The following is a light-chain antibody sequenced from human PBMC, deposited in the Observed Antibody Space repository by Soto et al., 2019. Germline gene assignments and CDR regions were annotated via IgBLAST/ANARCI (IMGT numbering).Light chain of an antibody. Sequence: QSALAQPASVSGSHGQSITMSCTGTSSDVGGYNFVSWYQQHPGKAPKLMIYEVSNRPSGVSNRFSGSKSGNTASLTISGLQAEDEADYYCRSYTTSSTVIFGGGTKLTVL. J-gene: IGLJ2*01. V-gene: IGLV2-14*01. CDR3: RSYTTSSTVI. CDR1: SSDVGGYNF. CDR2: EVS.